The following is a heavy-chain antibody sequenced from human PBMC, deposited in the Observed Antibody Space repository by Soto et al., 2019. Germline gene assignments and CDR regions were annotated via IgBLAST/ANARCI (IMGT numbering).Heavy chain of an antibody. J-gene: IGHJ4*02. CDR1: GGSFTSNNW. D-gene: IGHD1-7*01. CDR3: ASRDPGTSVDY. Sequence: QVQLQESGPGLVKPSGTLSLTCAVSGGSFTSNNWWTWVRQPPGQGLEWIGEIYRTGSTNYDPSRMSRVTISLDKSGNQFSLKVSSLTAADTAVYYCASRDPGTSVDYWGQGTLVTVSS. CDR2: IYRTGST. V-gene: IGHV4-4*02.